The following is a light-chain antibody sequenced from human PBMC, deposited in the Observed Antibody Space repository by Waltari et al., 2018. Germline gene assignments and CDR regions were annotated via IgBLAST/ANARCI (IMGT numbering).Light chain of an antibody. J-gene: IGKJ2*01. V-gene: IGKV3-15*01. Sequence: IVLTQSPATLSVSPGEEATLSCRASQRITTNVAWYQQKPGQGPRLLISEASTRVAGVPARFSGGGSGTEFTLTSSSLQSEDVAVYYCQQYNHYYSFGQGTRLEIK. CDR3: QQYNHYYS. CDR1: QRITTN. CDR2: EAS.